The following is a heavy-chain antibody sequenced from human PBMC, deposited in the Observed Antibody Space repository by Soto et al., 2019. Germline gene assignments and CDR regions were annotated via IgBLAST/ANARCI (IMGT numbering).Heavy chain of an antibody. V-gene: IGHV4-28*01. CDR2: IYYSGTT. D-gene: IGHD1-26*01. CDR3: ARREIQGPIDY. CDR1: GYSISSSNW. Sequence: QVQLQESGPGLVKPSDTLSLTCAVSGYSISSSNWWGWIRQPPGKGLEWIGYIYYSGTTYYNPSLKSPVTMSVDTAKNQFSLKLTSVTAVDTAVYYCARREIQGPIDYWGQGTLVTVSS. J-gene: IGHJ4*02.